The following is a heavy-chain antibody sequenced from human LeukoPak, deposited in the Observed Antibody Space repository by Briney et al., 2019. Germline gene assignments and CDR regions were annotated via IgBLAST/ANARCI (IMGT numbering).Heavy chain of an antibody. Sequence: GGSLRLPCTASGFPFSSYSMTWVRQAPGKGREWVANIKPDGTTKFYVDSVKGRFTISRDNAKNSLYLQMNSLRAEDTAIYYCTRVGYIDEGIDYWGQGTLVTVSS. CDR1: GFPFSSYS. J-gene: IGHJ4*02. CDR2: IKPDGTTK. CDR3: TRVGYIDEGIDY. D-gene: IGHD5-24*01. V-gene: IGHV3-7*04.